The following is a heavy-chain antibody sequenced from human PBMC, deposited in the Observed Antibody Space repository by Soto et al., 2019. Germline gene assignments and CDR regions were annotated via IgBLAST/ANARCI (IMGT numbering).Heavy chain of an antibody. D-gene: IGHD5-18*01. V-gene: IGHV3-30-3*01. CDR3: ARECSYGYVVAGMDV. CDR1: GFTFSSYA. Sequence: QVQLVESGGGVVQPGRSLRLSCAASGFTFSSYAMHWVRQAPGKGLEWVAVISYDGSNKYYANSVKGRFTISRDNSKNTLYLQMNSLRAEDTAVYYCARECSYGYVVAGMDVWGQGTTVTVSS. CDR2: ISYDGSNK. J-gene: IGHJ6*02.